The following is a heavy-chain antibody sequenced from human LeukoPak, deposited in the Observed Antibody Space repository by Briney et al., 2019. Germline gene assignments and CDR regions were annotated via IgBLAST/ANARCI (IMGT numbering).Heavy chain of an antibody. V-gene: IGHV3-7*01. J-gene: IGHJ4*02. Sequence: GESLRLSCAASGFTFTTYWMTWVRQAPGKGLEWVANINQDGSEKYFVDSVKGRFTISRDNAKNSLYLQMNSLRVEDTAVYYCARVAKYYYGSETYYFFEHWGQGTPVTASS. CDR1: GFTFTTYW. CDR3: ARVAKYYYGSETYYFFEH. D-gene: IGHD3-10*01. CDR2: INQDGSEK.